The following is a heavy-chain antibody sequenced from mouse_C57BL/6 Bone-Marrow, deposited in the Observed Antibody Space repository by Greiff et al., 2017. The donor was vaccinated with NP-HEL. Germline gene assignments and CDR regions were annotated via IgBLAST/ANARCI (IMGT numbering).Heavy chain of an antibody. J-gene: IGHJ1*03. CDR3: ARPLGCSYRWYFDV. V-gene: IGHV5-17*01. Sequence: DVMLVESGGGLVKPGGSLKLSCAASGFTFSDYGMHWVRQAPEKGLEWVAYISSGSSTIYYADTVKGRFTISRDNAKNTLFLQMTSLRSEDTAMYYCARPLGCSYRWYFDVWGTGTTVTVSS. D-gene: IGHD1-1*01. CDR1: GFTFSDYG. CDR2: ISSGSSTI.